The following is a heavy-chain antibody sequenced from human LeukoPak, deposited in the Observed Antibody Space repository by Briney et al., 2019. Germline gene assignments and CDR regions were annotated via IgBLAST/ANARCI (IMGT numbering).Heavy chain of an antibody. J-gene: IGHJ5*02. Sequence: GASVKVSCKATGYTFTDYYVYWVRQAPGQGREWVGWINPNSGDTNYAQKFQGRVTMTRDTSINTAYMDLSSLRSDDTAMYYCARMWSTATSGWNWFDPWGQGTPVTVSS. CDR1: GYTFTDYY. D-gene: IGHD6-13*01. CDR3: ARMWSTATSGWNWFDP. CDR2: INPNSGDT. V-gene: IGHV1-2*02.